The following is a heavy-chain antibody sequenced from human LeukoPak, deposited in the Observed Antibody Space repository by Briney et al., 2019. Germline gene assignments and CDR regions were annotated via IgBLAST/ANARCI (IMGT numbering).Heavy chain of an antibody. CDR1: GSTFTTYT. D-gene: IGHD4-23*01. Sequence: ASVKVSCKASGSTFTTYTITWVRQAPGQGLQWMGWITTHNGNTDYAQKFQDRITMTTDTSTSTAYMELRSLRSDDTAVYYCARGATVVTRAFDIWGQGTIVTVSS. V-gene: IGHV1-18*01. CDR3: ARGATVVTRAFDI. J-gene: IGHJ3*02. CDR2: ITTHNGNT.